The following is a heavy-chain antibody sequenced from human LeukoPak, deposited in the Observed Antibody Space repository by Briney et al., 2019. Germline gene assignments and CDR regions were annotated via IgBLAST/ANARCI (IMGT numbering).Heavy chain of an antibody. CDR2: INPNSGGA. V-gene: IGHV1-2*04. CDR1: GYTFADYF. Sequence: ASVKVSCRASGYTFADYFIHWVRQAPGQGIEWMGRINPNSGGAEYAPKFQGWVTMTRDTSISTAYVEVSRLISDDTAVYYCARDLTSTSNWEFDYWGQGTLVIVSS. CDR3: ARDLTSTSNWEFDY. J-gene: IGHJ4*02. D-gene: IGHD1-26*01.